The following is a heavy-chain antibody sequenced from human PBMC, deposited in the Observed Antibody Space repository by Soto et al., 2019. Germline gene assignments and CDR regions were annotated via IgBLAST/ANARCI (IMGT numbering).Heavy chain of an antibody. J-gene: IGHJ4*02. CDR3: ARSPPRTVYFDY. Sequence: QVQLQESGPGLVKPSQTLSLTCTVSGGSISSGGYYWSWIRQHPGKGLEWIGYIYYSGSTYYNPSLKSRXXIXVXXSKNQFSLKLSSVTAADTAVYYCARSPPRTVYFDYWGQGTLVTVSS. CDR2: IYYSGST. CDR1: GGSISSGGYY. D-gene: IGHD1-20*01. V-gene: IGHV4-31*03.